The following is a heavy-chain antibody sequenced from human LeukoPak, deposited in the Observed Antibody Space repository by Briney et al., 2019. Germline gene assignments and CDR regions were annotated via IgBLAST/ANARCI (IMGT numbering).Heavy chain of an antibody. Sequence: GGSLRLSCAASGFTFSSYGMSWVRQAPGKGLEWVSAISGSGGSTYYADSVKGRFTISRDNSKNTLYLQMNSLRAEDTAVYYCAKRGSSGYVYYYYYYYMDVWGKGTTVTISS. CDR3: AKRGSSGYVYYYYYYYMDV. D-gene: IGHD5-12*01. J-gene: IGHJ6*03. CDR2: ISGSGGST. V-gene: IGHV3-23*01. CDR1: GFTFSSYG.